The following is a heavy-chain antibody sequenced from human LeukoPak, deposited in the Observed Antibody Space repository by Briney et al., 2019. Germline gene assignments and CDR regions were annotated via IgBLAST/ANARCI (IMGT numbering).Heavy chain of an antibody. J-gene: IGHJ3*02. V-gene: IGHV3-23*01. D-gene: IGHD3-22*01. CDR1: GFTFSSYA. CDR2: ISGSGGST. Sequence: PGGSLRLSCAASGFTFSSYAMSWVRQAPGKGLEWVSAISGSGGSTYYADSVKGRFTISRDNSKNTLYLQTNSLRAEDTAVYYCANPGGVVVIRLFAFDIWGQGAMVTVSS. CDR3: ANPGGVVVIRLFAFDI.